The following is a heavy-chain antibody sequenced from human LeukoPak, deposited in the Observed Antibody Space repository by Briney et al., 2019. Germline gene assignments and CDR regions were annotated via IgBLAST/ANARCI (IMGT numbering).Heavy chain of an antibody. Sequence: SETLSLTCTISGGSVSDYYWSWIRQSPGKGPEWIGYIYHTGSTSYSPSLKSRVTISADTSQNQFSLKLSSVTAADTAVYYCASRKLGNDYWGQGTLVTVSS. V-gene: IGHV4-59*02. D-gene: IGHD7-27*01. CDR1: GGSVSDYY. CDR3: ASRKLGNDY. CDR2: IYHTGST. J-gene: IGHJ4*02.